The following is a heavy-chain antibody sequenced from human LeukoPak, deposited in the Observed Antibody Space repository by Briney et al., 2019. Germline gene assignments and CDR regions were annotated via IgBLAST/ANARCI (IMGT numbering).Heavy chain of an antibody. CDR2: ISSSSYI. CDR1: GFTFSSYS. Sequence: GGSLRLSCAASGFTFSSYSMNWVRQAPGKGLEWVSSISSSSYIYYADLVKGRFTISRDNAKNSLYLQMNSLRAEDTAVYYCAREGTVTLGFAFDIWGQGTMVTVSS. V-gene: IGHV3-21*01. D-gene: IGHD4-17*01. J-gene: IGHJ3*02. CDR3: AREGTVTLGFAFDI.